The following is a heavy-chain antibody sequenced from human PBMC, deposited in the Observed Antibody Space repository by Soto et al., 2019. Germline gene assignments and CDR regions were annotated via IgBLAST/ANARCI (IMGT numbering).Heavy chain of an antibody. Sequence: GESLKISCAASGFTVSSNYMSWVRQAPGKGLEWVSVIYSGGSTYYADSVKGRFTISRHNSKNTLCLQMNSLRAEDTAVYYWARDRPDILTGYYGYFDLWGRGTLVTVSS. D-gene: IGHD3-9*01. CDR2: IYSGGST. CDR3: ARDRPDILTGYYGYFDL. J-gene: IGHJ2*01. CDR1: GFTVSSNY. V-gene: IGHV3-53*04.